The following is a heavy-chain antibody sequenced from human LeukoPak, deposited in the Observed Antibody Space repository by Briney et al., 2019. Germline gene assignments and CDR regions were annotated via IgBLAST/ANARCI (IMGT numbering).Heavy chain of an antibody. CDR1: GGSFSGYY. V-gene: IGHV4-34*01. CDR2: INHSGST. Sequence: SETLSLTCAVYGGSFSGYYCSWIRQPPGKGLEWIGEINHSGSTNYNPSLKSRVTISVDTSKNQFSLKLSSVTAADTAVYYCARQSPLDCSGGSCYPSPFRYYYGMDVWGKGTTVTVSS. J-gene: IGHJ6*04. D-gene: IGHD2-15*01. CDR3: ARQSPLDCSGGSCYPSPFRYYYGMDV.